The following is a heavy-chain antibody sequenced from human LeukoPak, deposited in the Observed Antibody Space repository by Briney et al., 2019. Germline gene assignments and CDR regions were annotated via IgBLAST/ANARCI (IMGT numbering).Heavy chain of an antibody. CDR1: GGSISSYY. V-gene: IGHV4-59*01. D-gene: IGHD3-22*01. J-gene: IGHJ4*02. CDR2: IYYSGST. CDR3: ARELGDSSGYFDY. Sequence: SETLSFTCTVSGGSISSYYWSWIRQPPGKGLEWIGYIYYSGSTNYNPSLKSRVTISVDTSKNQFSLKLSSVTAADTAVYYCARELGDSSGYFDYWGQGTLVTVSS.